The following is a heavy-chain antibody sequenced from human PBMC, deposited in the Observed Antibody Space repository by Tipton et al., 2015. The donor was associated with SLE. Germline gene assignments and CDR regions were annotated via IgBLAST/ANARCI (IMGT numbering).Heavy chain of an antibody. J-gene: IGHJ4*02. CDR3: AREGVWFGES. CDR1: GFTFSSYA. CDR2: ISSNGGST. D-gene: IGHD3-10*01. Sequence: GSLRLSCSASGFTFSSYAMHWVRQAPGKGLEYVSAISSNGGSTYYADSVKGRFTISRDNAKNSLYLQMNSLRAEDTAVYYCAREGVWFGESWGQGTLVTVSS. V-gene: IGHV3-64*04.